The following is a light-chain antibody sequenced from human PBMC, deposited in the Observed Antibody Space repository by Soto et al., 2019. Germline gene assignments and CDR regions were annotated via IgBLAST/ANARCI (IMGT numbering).Light chain of an antibody. Sequence: QSVLTQPASVSGSPGQSITISCTGTSTDIGAYNYVSWYQQHPGKAPKLIIYEGSKRPSGVSNRFSGSKSGNTASLTISGLQAGDETDYYCCSYAGANTYVFGTGTKVTVL. J-gene: IGLJ1*01. CDR1: STDIGAYNY. CDR2: EGS. CDR3: CSYAGANTYV. V-gene: IGLV2-23*01.